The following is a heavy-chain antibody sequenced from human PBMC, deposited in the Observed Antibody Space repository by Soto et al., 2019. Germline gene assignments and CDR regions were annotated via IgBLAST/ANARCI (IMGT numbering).Heavy chain of an antibody. V-gene: IGHV3-23*01. J-gene: IGHJ3*02. CDR1: GFTFSSYA. CDR2: ISGSGGST. Sequence: PGGSLRLSCAASGFTFSSYAMSWVRQAPGKGLEWVSAISGSGGSTYYADSVKGRFTISRDNSKNTLYLQMNRLRAEDTAVYYCEKVLFGGAIVYAFDIWGQGTMVTVSS. D-gene: IGHD3-16*02. CDR3: EKVLFGGAIVYAFDI.